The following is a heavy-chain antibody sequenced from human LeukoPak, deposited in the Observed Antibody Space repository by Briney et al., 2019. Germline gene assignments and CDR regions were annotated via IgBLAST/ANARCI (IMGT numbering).Heavy chain of an antibody. Sequence: PGGSPKLSCAASGFTFSGSAMHWDRQASGKGLEWVGRIRSKANSYATAYAASVKGRFTISRDDSKNTAYLQMNSLKTEDTAVHYCTRQALNCSGGSCYFYYWGQGTLVTVSS. J-gene: IGHJ4*02. V-gene: IGHV3-73*01. CDR3: TRQALNCSGGSCYFYY. D-gene: IGHD2-15*01. CDR2: IRSKANSYAT. CDR1: GFTFSGSA.